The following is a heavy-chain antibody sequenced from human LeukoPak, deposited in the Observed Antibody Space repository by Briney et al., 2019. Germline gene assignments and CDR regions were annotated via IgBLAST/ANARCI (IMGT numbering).Heavy chain of an antibody. CDR2: INRIGDRT. CDR3: AREVKGAAFCGGDCYYGNWFDP. V-gene: IGHV3-20*04. CDR1: GFTVSSKY. J-gene: IGHJ5*02. D-gene: IGHD2-21*02. Sequence: PGGSLRLSCAASGFTVSSKYMSWVRQAPGKGLEWVSGINRIGDRTAYADSVKGRFTISRDNAKNSLYLQMNSLRAEDTALYYCAREVKGAAFCGGDCYYGNWFDPWGQGTLVIVSS.